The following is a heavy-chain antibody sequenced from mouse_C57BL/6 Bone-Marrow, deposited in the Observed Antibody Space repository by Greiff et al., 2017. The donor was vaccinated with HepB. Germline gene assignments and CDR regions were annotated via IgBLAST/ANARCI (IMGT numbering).Heavy chain of an antibody. CDR3: AGVYYYGSSLFDY. D-gene: IGHD1-1*01. CDR2: ISSGGSYT. V-gene: IGHV5-6*01. J-gene: IGHJ2*01. Sequence: VQLKESGGDLVKPGGSLKLSCAASGFTFSSYGMSWVRQTPDKRLEWVATISSGGSYTYYPDSVKGRFTISRDNAKNTLYLQMSSLKSEDTAMYYCAGVYYYGSSLFDYWGQGTTLTVSS. CDR1: GFTFSSYG.